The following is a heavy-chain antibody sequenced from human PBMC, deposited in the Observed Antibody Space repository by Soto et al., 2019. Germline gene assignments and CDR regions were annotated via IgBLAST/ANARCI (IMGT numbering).Heavy chain of an antibody. CDR2: ISNK. V-gene: IGHV3-64*04. Sequence: VRQAPGKGLEYVSGISNKYYADSVKGRFTISRDNSKNTLYLQMNSLRAEDTAVYYCARDQLRYCSSTSCSGFDYWGQGTLVTVSS. CDR3: ARDQLRYCSSTSCSGFDY. J-gene: IGHJ4*02. D-gene: IGHD2-2*01.